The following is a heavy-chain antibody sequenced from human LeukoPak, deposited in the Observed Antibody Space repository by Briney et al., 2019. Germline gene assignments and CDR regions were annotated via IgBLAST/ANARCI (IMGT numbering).Heavy chain of an antibody. CDR2: IYYSGST. D-gene: IGHD1-26*01. V-gene: IGHV4-31*03. Sequence: TSETLSLTCTVSGGSISSGGYYWSWIRQHPGKGLEWIGYIYYSGSTYYNPSLKSRVTISVDTSKNQFSLKLSSVTAADTAVYYCARPIVGATGFGYWGQGTLVTVSS. J-gene: IGHJ4*02. CDR3: ARPIVGATGFGY. CDR1: GGSISSGGYY.